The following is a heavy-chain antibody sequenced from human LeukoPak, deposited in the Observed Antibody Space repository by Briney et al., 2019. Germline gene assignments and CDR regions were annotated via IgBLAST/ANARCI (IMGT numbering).Heavy chain of an antibody. CDR2: ISASGGTT. CDR1: GFTLSSYA. D-gene: IGHD1-26*01. CDR3: AKGTSALGAFDY. J-gene: IGHJ4*02. Sequence: TGGSLTLSCAASGFTLSSYAMSWVRDAPEQGLEWVGAISASGGTTFYADSVKGRFTISRDNSKNTLYLQMNSLRAEDTALYFCAKGTSALGAFDYWGQGALVTVSS. V-gene: IGHV3-23*01.